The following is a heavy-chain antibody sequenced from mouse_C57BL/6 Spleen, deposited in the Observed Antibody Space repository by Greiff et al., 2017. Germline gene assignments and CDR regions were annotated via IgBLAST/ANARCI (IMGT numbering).Heavy chain of an antibody. Sequence: VQLQQSGAELVRPGTSVKVSCKASGYAFTNYLIEWVKQRPGQGLEWIGVINPGSGGTNYTEKFKGKATLTADKSSSTAYMQLSSLTSEDSAVYVCAREGIVTTYYAMDYWGQGTSVTVSS. CDR2: INPGSGGT. CDR3: AREGIVTTYYAMDY. CDR1: GYAFTNYL. J-gene: IGHJ4*01. V-gene: IGHV1-54*01. D-gene: IGHD2-5*01.